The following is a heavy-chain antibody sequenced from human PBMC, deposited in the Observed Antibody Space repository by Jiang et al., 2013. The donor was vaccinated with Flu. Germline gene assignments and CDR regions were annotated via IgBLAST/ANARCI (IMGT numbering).Heavy chain of an antibody. CDR1: GYTFTNSY. CDR2: INPSGGST. J-gene: IGHJ4*02. Sequence: GAEVKKPGASVKVSCKASGYTFTNSYMHWVRQAPGQGLEWMGIINPSGGSTLYAQKFQGRVTMTRDTSTSTVYMELSSLTSEDTAVYYCARDLGGDFSNGYFQSYYFDYWGQGTRVTVSS. CDR3: ARDLGGDFSNGYFQSYYFDY. D-gene: IGHD3-3*01. V-gene: IGHV1-46*01.